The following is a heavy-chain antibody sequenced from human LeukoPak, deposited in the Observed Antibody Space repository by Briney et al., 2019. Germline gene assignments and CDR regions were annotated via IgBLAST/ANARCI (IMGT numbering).Heavy chain of an antibody. V-gene: IGHV3-7*03. CDR1: GFTFGSYW. J-gene: IGHJ4*01. D-gene: IGHD1-14*01. CDR3: AGGSGWITGD. CDR2: IKQDGSEI. Sequence: GGSLRLSCSASGFTFGSYWMNWVRQAPGKGPEWVANIKQDGSEINYVDSVKGRFIISRDNAKNSPYLQMNSLRVDDTAVYYCAGGSGWITGDWGHGTLVTVSS.